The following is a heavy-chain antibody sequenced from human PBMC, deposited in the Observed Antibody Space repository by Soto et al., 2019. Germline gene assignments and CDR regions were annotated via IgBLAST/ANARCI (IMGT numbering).Heavy chain of an antibody. Sequence: TLSLTCTVSGDSISSGNHYWSWIRQPPGKGLEWIGYIFYSGTAYYNPSLKSRLTISVDTSKNQFSLKLSSVTAADTAVYYCARTDYGTAYFDPWGQGSLVTVSS. CDR2: IFYSGTA. CDR1: GDSISSGNHY. D-gene: IGHD3-10*01. CDR3: ARTDYGTAYFDP. V-gene: IGHV4-30-4*01. J-gene: IGHJ5*02.